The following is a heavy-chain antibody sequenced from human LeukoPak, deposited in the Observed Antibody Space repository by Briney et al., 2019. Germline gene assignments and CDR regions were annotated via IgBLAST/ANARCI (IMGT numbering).Heavy chain of an antibody. CDR3: ARASSSGYYRHFDY. CDR2: INHSGST. V-gene: IGHV4-34*01. D-gene: IGHD3-22*01. Sequence: PSETLSLTCAVYGGSFSGYYWSWIRQPPGKGLEWIGEINHSGSTNYNPSLKSRVTISVDTSKNQFSLKLSSVTAADTAVYYCARASSSGYYRHFDYWGQGTMVTVAS. CDR1: GGSFSGYY. J-gene: IGHJ4*02.